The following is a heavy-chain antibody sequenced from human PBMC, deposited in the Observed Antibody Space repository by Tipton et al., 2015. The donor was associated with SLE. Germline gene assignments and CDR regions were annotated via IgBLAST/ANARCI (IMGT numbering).Heavy chain of an antibody. CDR1: GYTFTGYY. V-gene: IGHV1-2*06. Sequence: QLVQSGAEVKKPGASVKVSCKASGYTFTGYYMHWVRQAPGQGLEWMGRINPNSGGTNYAQKFQGRVTMTRDTSISTAYMELSRLRSDDTAVYYCARDPRGGDCYSSGFDPWGQGTLVTVSS. CDR3: ARDPRGGDCYSSGFDP. CDR2: INPNSGGT. J-gene: IGHJ5*02. D-gene: IGHD2-21*01.